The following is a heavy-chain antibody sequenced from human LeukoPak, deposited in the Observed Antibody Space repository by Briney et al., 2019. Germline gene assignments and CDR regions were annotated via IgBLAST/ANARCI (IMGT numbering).Heavy chain of an antibody. V-gene: IGHV3-21*01. Sequence: GGSLRLSCAASGFTFSSYSMNWVRQAPGKGLEWVSSISSSSSYIYYADSVKGRFTLSRDNAKNSLYLQMNSLRAEDTAVYYCARGRSTSPNWFDPWGQGTLVTVSS. D-gene: IGHD2-2*01. CDR1: GFTFSSYS. CDR3: ARGRSTSPNWFDP. CDR2: ISSSSSYI. J-gene: IGHJ5*02.